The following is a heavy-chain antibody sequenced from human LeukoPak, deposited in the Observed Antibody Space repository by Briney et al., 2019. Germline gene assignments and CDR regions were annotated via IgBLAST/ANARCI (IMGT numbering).Heavy chain of an antibody. J-gene: IGHJ4*02. V-gene: IGHV4-61*08. CDR1: GPSVSSGGYY. D-gene: IGHD3-10*01. CDR3: ARRGGSGRSFDY. CDR2: IYYSGST. Sequence: PSETLSLTCTVSGPSVSSGGYYWSWIRQPPGKGLEWIGYIYYSGSTNFNPSLKSRVTISVDTSKNQFSLKVSSVTAADTAVYYCARRGGSGRSFDYWGQGTLVTVSS.